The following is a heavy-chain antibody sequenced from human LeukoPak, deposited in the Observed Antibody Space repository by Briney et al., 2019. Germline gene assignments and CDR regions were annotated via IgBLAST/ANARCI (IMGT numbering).Heavy chain of an antibody. CDR2: INHSGST. Sequence: SETLPLTCAVYGGSFSGYYWTWIRQSPGKGLEWIGEINHSGSTNYNPSLKSRVTISVDTSKNQFSLKLSSVTAPDTAVYYCARGPPYDYDSSGYYRFDYWGQGTLVTVSS. CDR1: GGSFSGYY. J-gene: IGHJ4*02. CDR3: ARGPPYDYDSSGYYRFDY. V-gene: IGHV4-34*01. D-gene: IGHD3-22*01.